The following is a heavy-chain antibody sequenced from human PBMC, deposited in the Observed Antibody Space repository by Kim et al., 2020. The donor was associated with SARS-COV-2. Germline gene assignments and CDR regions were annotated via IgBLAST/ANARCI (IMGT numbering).Heavy chain of an antibody. CDR2: INPKSGGT. CDR1: GYTFTGYY. CDR3: VPSNSWYYFDY. V-gene: IGHV1-2*02. Sequence: ASVKVSCKASGYTFTGYYMHWVRQAPGQGPEWMGWINPKSGGTDYAQKFQGRVTMTRDTSISTAYMELSGLRSDDTAVYYCVPSNSWYYFDYWGQGTLVTVSS. J-gene: IGHJ4*02. D-gene: IGHD6-13*01.